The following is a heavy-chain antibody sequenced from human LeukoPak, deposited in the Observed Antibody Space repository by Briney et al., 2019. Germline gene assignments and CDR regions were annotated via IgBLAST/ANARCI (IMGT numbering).Heavy chain of an antibody. CDR1: GFTFSSYS. CDR3: ARAPGIAAAGTPYFDY. CDR2: ISSSSSYI. Sequence: PGGSLRLSCAASGFTFSSYSMNWVRQAPGKGLEWVSSISSSSSYIYYADSVKGRFTISRDNAKNSLYLQMNSLRAEDTAVYYCARAPGIAAAGTPYFDYWGQGTLVTVSS. V-gene: IGHV3-21*04. D-gene: IGHD6-13*01. J-gene: IGHJ4*02.